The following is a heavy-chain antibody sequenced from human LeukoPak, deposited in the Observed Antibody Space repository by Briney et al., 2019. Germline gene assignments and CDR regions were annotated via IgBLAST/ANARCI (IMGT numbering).Heavy chain of an antibody. Sequence: SETLSLTCTVSGGSISSSSYYWGWIRQPPGKGLEWIGSIYYSGSTYYNPSLKSRVTISVDTSKNQFSLKLSSVTAADTAVYYCARQGKIQLWLPFLGPFDYWGQGTLVTVSS. CDR3: ARQGKIQLWLPFLGPFDY. CDR1: GGSISSSSYY. CDR2: IYYSGST. D-gene: IGHD5-18*01. V-gene: IGHV4-39*01. J-gene: IGHJ4*02.